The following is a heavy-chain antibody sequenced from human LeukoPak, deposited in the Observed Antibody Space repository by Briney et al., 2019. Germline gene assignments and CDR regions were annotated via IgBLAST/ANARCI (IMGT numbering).Heavy chain of an antibody. Sequence: SETLSLTCIVSGGSVSNYYWTWIRQPPGKGLEWIGYIYHSVHYSGTTNYNPSLKSRVTISVDTSKNLFSLKLSSVTAADTAVYYCARGKAGGYTYGLDSWGQGTLVTVSP. V-gene: IGHV4-59*02. CDR1: GGSVSNYY. D-gene: IGHD5-18*01. CDR2: IYHSVHYSGTT. CDR3: ARGKAGGYTYGLDS. J-gene: IGHJ4*02.